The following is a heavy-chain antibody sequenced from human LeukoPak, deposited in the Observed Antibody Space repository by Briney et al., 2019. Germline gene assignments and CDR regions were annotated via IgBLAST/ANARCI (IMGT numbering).Heavy chain of an antibody. CDR2: IYSGGST. D-gene: IGHD3-22*01. V-gene: IGHV3-66*01. J-gene: IGHJ4*02. CDR1: GFTVSSNY. Sequence: GGSLRLSCAASGFTVSSNYMSRVRQAPGKGLEWVSVIYSGGSTYYADSVKGRFTISRDNSKNTLYLQMNSLRAEDTAVYYCARDHQNYYDSSGYYGYWGQGTLVTVSS. CDR3: ARDHQNYYDSSGYYGY.